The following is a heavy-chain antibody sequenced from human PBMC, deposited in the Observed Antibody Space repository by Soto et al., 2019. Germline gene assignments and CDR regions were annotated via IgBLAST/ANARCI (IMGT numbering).Heavy chain of an antibody. J-gene: IGHJ6*02. CDR3: ARHYDLHGSGTHYGMDV. D-gene: IGHD3-10*01. CDR2: IYYSGST. Sequence: SETLSLTCTVSGGSISSSSYYWGWIRQPPGKGLEWIGSIYYSGSTYYNPSLKSRVTISVDTSKNQFSLKLSSVTAADTAVYYCARHYDLHGSGTHYGMDVWGQGTTVTVSS. V-gene: IGHV4-39*01. CDR1: GGSISSSSYY.